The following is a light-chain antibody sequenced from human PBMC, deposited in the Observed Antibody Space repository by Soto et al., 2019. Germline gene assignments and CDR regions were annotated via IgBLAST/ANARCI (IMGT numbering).Light chain of an antibody. Sequence: QSVRTQPASVSGSPGQSIAISCTGTSSDVGGYDYVSWYQQHPDKAPKLIIYEVTKRPSGVSNRFSGSKSGNTASLTISGLQPDDEADYYCSSHTSGDTRVFGSGTKVTVL. V-gene: IGLV2-14*01. CDR2: EVT. J-gene: IGLJ1*01. CDR1: SSDVGGYDY. CDR3: SSHTSGDTRV.